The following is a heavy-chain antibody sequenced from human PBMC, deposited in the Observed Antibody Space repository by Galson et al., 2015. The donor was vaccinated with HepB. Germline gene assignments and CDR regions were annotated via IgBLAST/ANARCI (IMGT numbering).Heavy chain of an antibody. CDR1: GFTFSSYA. CDR2: ISYDGSNK. V-gene: IGHV3-30-3*01. Sequence: SLRLSCAASGFTFSSYAMHWVRQAPGKGLEWVAVISYDGSNKYYADSVKGRFTISRDNSKNTLYLQMNSLRAEDTAVYYCARDFTAEGRGAFGIWGQGTMVTVPS. J-gene: IGHJ3*02. D-gene: IGHD3-10*01. CDR3: ARDFTAEGRGAFGI.